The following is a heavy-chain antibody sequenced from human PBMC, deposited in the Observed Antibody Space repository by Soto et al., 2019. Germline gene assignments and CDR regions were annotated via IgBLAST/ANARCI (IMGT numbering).Heavy chain of an antibody. CDR1: GYTFTSYD. Sequence: QVQLVQSGAEVRKPGASVKVSCKASGYTFTSYDINWLRQTTGEGLVWMGWMNPNSDNTIYAPKFQGRVTMPRNTSTTTAYMELRSLTSDDTAVYYCARGKYISNVPEHLESWGQGPRVTVSS. J-gene: IGHJ4*02. CDR3: ARGKYISNVPEHLES. D-gene: IGHD6-6*01. V-gene: IGHV1-8*01. CDR2: MNPNSDNT.